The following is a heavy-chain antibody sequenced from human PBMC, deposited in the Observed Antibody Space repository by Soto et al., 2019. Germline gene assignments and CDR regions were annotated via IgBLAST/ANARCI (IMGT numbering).Heavy chain of an antibody. D-gene: IGHD1-1*01. J-gene: IGHJ4*02. V-gene: IGHV3-48*01. Sequence: DVQLVESGGGLVQPGGSLRLSCAASGFTFSTHSMNWVRQAPGKGLEWISYITSTSVTMYADSVKGRFTISRDNAKNSLYLQMNSLRVEDTAVYFCVGEVGFQLIYWAQGTLVTVSS. CDR3: VGEVGFQLIY. CDR2: ITSTSVT. CDR1: GFTFSTHS.